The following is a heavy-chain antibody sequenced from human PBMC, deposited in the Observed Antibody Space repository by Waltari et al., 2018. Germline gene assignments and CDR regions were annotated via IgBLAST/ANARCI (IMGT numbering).Heavy chain of an antibody. V-gene: IGHV4-4*02. CDR3: ARDRNRGLYLDS. CDR1: GDSMGDTDV. CDR2: VRPDGRI. Sequence: QLQLQESGPGLVKPSGTLSLTCAISGDSMGDTDVWNWVRQAPGKGLEWLGQVRPDGRINYNPSFASRVTISGDRYNKQFFLKVTSATAADTAIYYCARDRNRGLYLDSWGPGTLVTVSP. J-gene: IGHJ4*02.